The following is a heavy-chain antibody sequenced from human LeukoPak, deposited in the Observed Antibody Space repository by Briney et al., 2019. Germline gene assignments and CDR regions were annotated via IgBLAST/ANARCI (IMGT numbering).Heavy chain of an antibody. CDR3: ARGGPGAAGDYYYGMDV. D-gene: IGHD6-13*01. J-gene: IGHJ6*02. CDR2: IIPIFGTA. CDR1: GGTFSSYA. Sequence: ASVKVSCKASGGTFSSYAISWVRQAPGQGLEWMGGIIPIFGTANYAQKFQGRVTITADESTSTAYMELSSLRSEDTAVYYCARGGPGAAGDYYYGMDVWGQGTTVTVPS. V-gene: IGHV1-69*13.